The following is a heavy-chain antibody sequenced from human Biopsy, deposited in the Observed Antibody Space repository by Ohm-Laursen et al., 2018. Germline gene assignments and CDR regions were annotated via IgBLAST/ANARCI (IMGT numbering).Heavy chain of an antibody. J-gene: IGHJ5*02. D-gene: IGHD3-3*01. CDR2: VYYSGTT. V-gene: IGHV4-39*01. CDR3: ARHDLCDFWSGYPNCFDR. Sequence: SDTLSLTCTLSGGSITSRTHYWGWLRPTPGKGLEWIGTVYYSGTTYDNPSLKNRVTISVNTSKNQFSLGLETVTAADSAVYYCARHDLCDFWSGYPNCFDRWGQGTLVTVSS. CDR1: GGSITSRTHY.